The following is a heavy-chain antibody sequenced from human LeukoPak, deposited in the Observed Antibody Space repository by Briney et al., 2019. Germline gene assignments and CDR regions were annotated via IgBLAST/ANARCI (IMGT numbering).Heavy chain of an antibody. V-gene: IGHV1-24*01. D-gene: IGHD3-3*01. Sequence: ASVTVSCKVSGYTLSELSIHWVRQAPGKGLEWMGGFDPEDGEQIYAQQFQGRVTMTGGTSTDTAYMELSSLRYEDTAVYYCVRLRFFESSRAFDNWGQGTMVTVSS. CDR2: FDPEDGEQ. J-gene: IGHJ3*02. CDR3: VRLRFFESSRAFDN. CDR1: GYTLSELS.